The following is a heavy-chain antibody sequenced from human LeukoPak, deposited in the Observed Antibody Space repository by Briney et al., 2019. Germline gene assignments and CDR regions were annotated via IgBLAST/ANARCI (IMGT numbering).Heavy chain of an antibody. V-gene: IGHV3-23*01. CDR3: AKDGGGWYTSGWYYFDS. CDR1: RFTFSSCA. CDR2: ISGSGTNT. Sequence: PGGSLRLSCAASRFTFSSCAMSWVHQAPGKGLEWVSSISGSGTNTYYAASVKGRFTISKDKSKNTLYLQMNSLRAEDTAIYYCAKDGGGWYTSGWYYFDSWGQGTLVTVSS. D-gene: IGHD6-19*01. J-gene: IGHJ4*02.